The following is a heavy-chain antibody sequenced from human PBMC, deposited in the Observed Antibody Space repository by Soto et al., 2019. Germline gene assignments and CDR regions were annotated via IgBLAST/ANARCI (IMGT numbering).Heavy chain of an antibody. CDR1: GFTFSSYG. CDR2: IWYDGSNK. V-gene: IGHV3-33*01. J-gene: IGHJ6*02. D-gene: IGHD2-2*01. Sequence: QVQLVESGGGVVQPGRSLRLSCAASGFTFSSYGMHWVRQAPGKGLEWVAVIWYDGSNKYYADSVKGRFTISRDNSKNTLYLQMNSLRAEDTAVYSCARVVRRIYGMDVWGQGTTVTVSS. CDR3: ARVVRRIYGMDV.